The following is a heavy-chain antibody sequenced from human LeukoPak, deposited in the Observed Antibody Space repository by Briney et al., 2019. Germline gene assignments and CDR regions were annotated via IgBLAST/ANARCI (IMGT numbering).Heavy chain of an antibody. D-gene: IGHD6-13*01. CDR3: ATDHGVIAAADRKGTHNWFDP. J-gene: IGHJ5*02. CDR1: GCTLTELS. CDR2: FDPEDGET. V-gene: IGHV1-24*01. Sequence: ASLKLYCKVSGCTLTELSMHWERQAPGKGLEWMGGFDPEDGETIYAQKFQGRVTMTEDTSTDTAYMELGSLRSEDTAVYYCATDHGVIAAADRKGTHNWFDPWGQGTLVTVSS.